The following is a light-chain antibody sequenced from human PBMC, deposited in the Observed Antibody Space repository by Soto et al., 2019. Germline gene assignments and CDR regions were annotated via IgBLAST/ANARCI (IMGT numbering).Light chain of an antibody. CDR2: WAS. J-gene: IGKJ1*01. V-gene: IGKV4-1*01. CDR3: QHYYTPPWT. CDR1: QSVLYSSNNKNY. Sequence: DIVMTQSPDSLAVSLGERATINCKSSQSVLYSSNNKNYLAWYQQKPRQPPKLLIYWASTRQSGVPDRFNGSGSGTDFTLTISSLQAEDVAVYYCQHYYTPPWTFAQGTQVEIK.